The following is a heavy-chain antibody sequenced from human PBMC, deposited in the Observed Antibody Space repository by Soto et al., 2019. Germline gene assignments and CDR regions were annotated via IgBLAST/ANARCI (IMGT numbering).Heavy chain of an antibody. CDR3: ATDFSWYSGSYHDY. J-gene: IGHJ4*02. Sequence: EVQLVESGGGLVKPGGSLRLSCAASGFTFSNAWMNWVRQAPGKGLEWVGRIISKTNGGTTDYAAPVKGRFTISRDDSENTLYLQMNSLKTEDTGVCYCATDFSWYSGSYHDYWGQGTLVNVSS. V-gene: IGHV3-15*07. CDR2: IISKTNGGTT. CDR1: GFTFSNAW. D-gene: IGHD1-26*01.